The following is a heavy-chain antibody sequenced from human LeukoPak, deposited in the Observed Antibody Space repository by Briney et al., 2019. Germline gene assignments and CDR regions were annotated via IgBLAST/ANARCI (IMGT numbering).Heavy chain of an antibody. V-gene: IGHV3-7*01. Sequence: HPGGSLRLSCAASGFTFNTYWISWVRQAPGKGLQWVANIKPDGNETYYVDYVKGRFTISRDNARSSLYLQMNSLRVEDTAIYYCARRQWTAFDFWGQGTMVTVSS. J-gene: IGHJ3*01. CDR2: IKPDGNET. D-gene: IGHD6-19*01. CDR3: ARRQWTAFDF. CDR1: GFTFNTYW.